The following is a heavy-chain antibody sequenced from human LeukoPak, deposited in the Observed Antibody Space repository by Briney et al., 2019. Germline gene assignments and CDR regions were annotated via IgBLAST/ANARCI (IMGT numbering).Heavy chain of an antibody. V-gene: IGHV3-30-3*01. CDR3: ARVQYSSGWYFDY. Sequence: PGRSLRLSCAASGFTFSSYAMHWVRQAPGKGLEWVAVISYDGSNKYYADSVKGRFTTSRDNSKNTLYLQMNSLRAEDTAVYYCARVQYSSGWYFDYWGQGTLVTVSS. D-gene: IGHD6-19*01. CDR1: GFTFSSYA. CDR2: ISYDGSNK. J-gene: IGHJ4*02.